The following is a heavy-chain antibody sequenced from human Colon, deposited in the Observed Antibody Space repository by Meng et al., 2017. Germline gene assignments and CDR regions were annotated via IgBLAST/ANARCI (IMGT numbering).Heavy chain of an antibody. CDR2: IFHTGRT. CDR3: ATLSGYGVF. D-gene: IGHD4-17*01. V-gene: IGHV4-30-4*01. CDR1: GGSISSGDYY. J-gene: IGHJ4*02. Sequence: QVQLQETGPGLVKPSQTLSLTCTVSGGSISSGDYYWSWIRQSPGKGLEWMGEIFHTGRTDYNPSLKSRLTMSVDTSKNQYSLRLASVTAADTAVYYCATLSGYGVFWGQGIRVTVSS.